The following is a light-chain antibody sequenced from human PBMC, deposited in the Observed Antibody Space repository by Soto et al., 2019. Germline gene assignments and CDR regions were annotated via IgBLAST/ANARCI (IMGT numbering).Light chain of an antibody. Sequence: QSALTQPASVSGSPGQSITISCTGTSGDIGGYNFVSWYQQHPGKAPKLIIYDVNSRPSGVSNRFSGSKSGNTASLTISGLQAEDEADYYCSSYASTGSLELFGGGTKLTVL. V-gene: IGLV2-14*03. CDR3: SSYASTGSLEL. CDR1: SGDIGGYNF. CDR2: DVN. J-gene: IGLJ2*01.